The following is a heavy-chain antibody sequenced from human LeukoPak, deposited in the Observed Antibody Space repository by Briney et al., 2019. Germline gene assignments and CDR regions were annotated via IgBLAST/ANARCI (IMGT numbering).Heavy chain of an antibody. Sequence: GGSLRLSCAASGFTFSSYEMNWVRQAPGKGLEWVSYISSSGSTIYYADSVKGRFTISRDNAKNSLYLQMNSLRAEDTAVYYCAKDREESGNAYNWFDPWGQGTLVTVSS. CDR2: ISSSGSTI. CDR3: AKDREESGNAYNWFDP. CDR1: GFTFSSYE. J-gene: IGHJ5*02. D-gene: IGHD3-10*01. V-gene: IGHV3-48*03.